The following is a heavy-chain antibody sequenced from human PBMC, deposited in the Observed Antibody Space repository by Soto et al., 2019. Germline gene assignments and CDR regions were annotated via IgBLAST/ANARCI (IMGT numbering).Heavy chain of an antibody. CDR1: GFTFSDHY. Sequence: EVQLVESGGGLVQPGGSRRLPWAASGFTFSDHYMDWVRQAPGKGLGWVGRTRNKANSYTTEYAASVKGRYTISSDDSKNSLYLQMNSLKTEDTAVYYCATYRGSYRTPHAFYIWGQGTMVTVSS. CDR3: ATYRGSYRTPHAFYI. V-gene: IGHV3-72*01. J-gene: IGHJ3*02. CDR2: TRNKANSYTT. D-gene: IGHD1-26*01.